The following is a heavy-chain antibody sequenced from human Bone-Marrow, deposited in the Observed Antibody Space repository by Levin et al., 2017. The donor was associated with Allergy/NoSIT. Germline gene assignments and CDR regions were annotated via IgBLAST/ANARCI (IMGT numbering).Heavy chain of an antibody. V-gene: IGHV3-53*01. D-gene: IGHD1-14*01. CDR1: GFTVSNNY. CDR3: ARNVPVTDLGY. Sequence: GESLKISCAASGFTVSNNYMTWVRQAPGRGLEWVSLIYSVGTTYYADSVKGRFTISRDSSMNTLYLQMNSLRAEDTAVYYCARNVPVTDLGYWGQGTLVTVSS. J-gene: IGHJ4*02. CDR2: IYSVGTT.